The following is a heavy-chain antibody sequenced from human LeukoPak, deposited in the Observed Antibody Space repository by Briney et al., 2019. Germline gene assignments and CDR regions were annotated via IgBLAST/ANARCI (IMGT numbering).Heavy chain of an antibody. CDR3: TRSIPIWFGELFNWVY. D-gene: IGHD3-10*01. J-gene: IGHJ4*02. CDR2: IRSKAYGGTT. CDR1: GFTVSSNY. V-gene: IGHV3-49*03. Sequence: GGSLRLSCTASGFTVSSNYMSWFRQAPGKGLEWVGFIRSKAYGGTTEYAASVKGRFTISRDDSKSIAYLQMNGLKTEDTAVYYCTRSIPIWFGELFNWVYWGQGTLVTVSS.